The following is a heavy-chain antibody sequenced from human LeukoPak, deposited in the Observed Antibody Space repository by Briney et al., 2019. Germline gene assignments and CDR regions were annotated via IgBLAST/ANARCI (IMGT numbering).Heavy chain of an antibody. CDR2: IYYSGST. D-gene: IGHD3-10*01. CDR1: GGSISSYY. CDR3: ARQWGGPVRGYYFDY. V-gene: IGHV4-59*08. Sequence: SETLSLTCTVSGGSISSYYWSWIRQPPGKGLEWIGYIYYSGSTNYNPSLKSRVTISVDTSKNQFSLKLSSVTAADTAVYYCARQWGGPVRGYYFDYWGQGTLVTVSS. J-gene: IGHJ4*02.